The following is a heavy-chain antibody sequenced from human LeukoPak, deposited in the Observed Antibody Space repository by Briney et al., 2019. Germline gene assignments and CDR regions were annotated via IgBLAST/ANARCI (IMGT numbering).Heavy chain of an antibody. D-gene: IGHD6-13*01. CDR1: GFTFSSYA. CDR2: ISYDGSNK. V-gene: IGHV3-30-3*01. Sequence: PGRSPRLSCAASGFTFSSYAMHWVRQAPGKGLEWVAVISYDGSNKYYADSVKGRFTISRDNSKNTLYLQMNSLRAEDTAVYYCARDGKIAAAGTFDYWGQGTLVTVSS. CDR3: ARDGKIAAAGTFDY. J-gene: IGHJ4*02.